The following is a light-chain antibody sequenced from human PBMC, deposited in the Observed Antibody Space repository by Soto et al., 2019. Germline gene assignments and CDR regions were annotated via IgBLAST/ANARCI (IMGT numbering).Light chain of an antibody. V-gene: IGLV9-49*01. CDR2: VDTGGIVG. CDR3: GADHGSGSSFVYVV. CDR1: SXYSNYK. J-gene: IGLJ2*01. Sequence: QPVLTXPXSASXSLGASXXLXXXLSSXYSNYKVDWYQQRPGKGPRFVMRVDTGGIVGSKGDGIPDRFSVLXSXXXXXLTIKNIQEEDESDYHCGADHGSGSSFVYVVFGGGTKLTVL.